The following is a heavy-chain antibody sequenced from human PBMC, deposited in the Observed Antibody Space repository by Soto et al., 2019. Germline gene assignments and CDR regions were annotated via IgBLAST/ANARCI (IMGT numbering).Heavy chain of an antibody. D-gene: IGHD3-10*01. J-gene: IGHJ6*02. CDR2: INPNSGGT. Sequence: ASVKVSCKASGYTFTGYYMHWVRQAPGQGLEWMGWINPNSGGTNYAQKFQGWVTMTRDTSISTAYMELSRLRSDDTAVYYCATAPTSGPVLPPPYYYGMDVWGQGTTVTVSS. CDR3: ATAPTSGPVLPPPYYYGMDV. V-gene: IGHV1-2*04. CDR1: GYTFTGYY.